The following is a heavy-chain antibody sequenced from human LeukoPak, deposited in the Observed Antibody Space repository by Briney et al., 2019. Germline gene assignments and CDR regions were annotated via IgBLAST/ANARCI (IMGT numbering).Heavy chain of an antibody. CDR2: IYPVDSDT. J-gene: IGHJ5*02. Sequence: GEALKISCKGSGYSFTSYCIGWVRQMPGKGLEWMGIIYPVDSDTRYSPSFQGQVTISAAKSISTAYLQWSSLKASDTAMYYCARHPLYCSGDSCYSQAIMAWFDPWGQGTLVTVSS. V-gene: IGHV5-51*01. CDR3: ARHPLYCSGDSCYSQAIMAWFDP. D-gene: IGHD2-15*01. CDR1: GYSFTSYC.